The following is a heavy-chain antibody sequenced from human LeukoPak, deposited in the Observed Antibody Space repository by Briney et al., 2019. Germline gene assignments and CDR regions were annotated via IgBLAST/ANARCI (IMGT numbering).Heavy chain of an antibody. V-gene: IGHV1-2*06. CDR2: INPNSGGT. CDR1: GYTFTGYY. Sequence: ASVKVSCKASGYTFTGYYMHWVRQAPGQGLEWMGRINPNSGGTNYAQKFQGRVTMTRDTSISTAYVELSRLRYDDTAVYYCARDKYYDYVWGSYRPDYWGQGTLVTVSS. D-gene: IGHD3-16*02. J-gene: IGHJ4*02. CDR3: ARDKYYDYVWGSYRPDY.